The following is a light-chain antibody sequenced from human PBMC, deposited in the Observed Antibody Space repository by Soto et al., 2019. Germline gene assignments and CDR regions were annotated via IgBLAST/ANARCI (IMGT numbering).Light chain of an antibody. J-gene: IGLJ3*02. CDR3: SSYSNSNTLWV. Sequence: QSVLTQPASVSGSPGQSITISCAGTSNDIGGYNYVSWYQQHPGRAPKLMIYEVTNRPLGVSNRFSGSKSGNTASLTISGLQAEDEADYYCSSYSNSNTLWVFGGGTKATVL. CDR2: EVT. CDR1: SNDIGGYNY. V-gene: IGLV2-14*01.